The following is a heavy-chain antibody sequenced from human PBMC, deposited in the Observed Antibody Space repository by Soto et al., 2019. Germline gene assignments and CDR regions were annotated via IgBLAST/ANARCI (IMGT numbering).Heavy chain of an antibody. CDR1: GFTFNRSA. CDR2: IVVGSGDT. D-gene: IGHD6-13*01. Sequence: SVKVSCKASGFTFNRSAVQWVRQARGQRLEWIGWIVVGSGDTNFAQKFQERVTITRDMSTSIAYIELSSLRSEDTAVYYCAATIIAAVGTGHYYGMDVWGQGTTVTVSS. J-gene: IGHJ6*02. V-gene: IGHV1-58*01. CDR3: AATIIAAVGTGHYYGMDV.